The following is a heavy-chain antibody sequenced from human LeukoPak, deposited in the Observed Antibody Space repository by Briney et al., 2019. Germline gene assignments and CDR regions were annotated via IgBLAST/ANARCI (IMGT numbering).Heavy chain of an antibody. CDR2: FDPEDGET. D-gene: IGHD3-10*01. Sequence: ASVKVSCKVSGYTLTELSMHWVRQAPGKGLEWMGGFDPEDGETIYAQKFQGRVTMTEDTSTDTAYMELSSLRSEDTAVYYCATWFHSGSPSRHNWFDPWGQGTLVTVSS. J-gene: IGHJ5*02. CDR3: ATWFHSGSPSRHNWFDP. CDR1: GYTLTELS. V-gene: IGHV1-24*01.